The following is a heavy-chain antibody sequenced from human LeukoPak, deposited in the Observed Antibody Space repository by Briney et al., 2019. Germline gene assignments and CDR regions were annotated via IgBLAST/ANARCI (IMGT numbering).Heavy chain of an antibody. D-gene: IGHD5-24*01. CDR2: ISPTGSFT. V-gene: IGHV1-46*01. CDR1: GYTFTNNF. CDR3: ARDISARDEAWWFDP. J-gene: IGHJ5*02. Sequence: GASVKVSCKAFGYTFTNNFMHWVRQAPGQGPEWMGLISPTGSFTAYAQKFQGRVTLTRGLSTSTDYLELRSLRSEDTAVYYCARDISARDEAWWFDPWGQGTLVTVSS.